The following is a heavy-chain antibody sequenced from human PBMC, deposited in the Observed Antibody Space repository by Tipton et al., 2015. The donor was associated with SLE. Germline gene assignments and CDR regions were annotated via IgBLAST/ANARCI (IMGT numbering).Heavy chain of an antibody. D-gene: IGHD5-24*01. Sequence: TLSLTCSVSGVSITNSYWSWIRQPPGKGLEWIGNINYSGSANYNPSLKSRVTISVDTSKNQFSLRLTSVTAADTAVYYCARAEMTTEGSAFYFYVDVWGKGTTVTVSS. CDR3: ARAEMTTEGSAFYFYVDV. V-gene: IGHV4-59*01. J-gene: IGHJ6*03. CDR1: GVSITNSY. CDR2: INYSGSA.